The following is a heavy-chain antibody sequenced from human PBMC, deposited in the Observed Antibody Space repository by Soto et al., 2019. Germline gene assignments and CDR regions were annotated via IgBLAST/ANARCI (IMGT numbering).Heavy chain of an antibody. CDR2: IRSDGDTT. CDR1: GFTFSSYG. CDR3: XXXXXVGATPDGANC. V-gene: IGHV3-23*01. Sequence: EVQVLESGGGLVQPGGSLRLSCAASGFTFSSYGMNWVRQAPGKGLEWVSGIRSDGDTTYNADSVKGRFTVSRDTSKNTVDLQMNSLRAEDTAVXXCXXXXXVGATPDGANCWGQGTLVTVSS. J-gene: IGHJ4*02. D-gene: IGHD1-26*01.